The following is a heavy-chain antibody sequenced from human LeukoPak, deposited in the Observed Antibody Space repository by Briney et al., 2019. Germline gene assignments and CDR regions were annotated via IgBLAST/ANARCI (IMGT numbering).Heavy chain of an antibody. CDR3: AKDPYYDSSGPDYFDY. V-gene: IGHV3-30*18. D-gene: IGHD3-22*01. CDR1: GFTFSSYG. J-gene: IGHJ4*02. CDR2: ISYDGSNK. Sequence: GGSLRLSCAASGFTFSSYGMHWVRQAPGKGLEWVAVISYDGSNKYYADSVKGRFTISRDNSKNTLYLQMNGLRAEDTAVYYCAKDPYYDSSGPDYFDYWGQGALVTVSS.